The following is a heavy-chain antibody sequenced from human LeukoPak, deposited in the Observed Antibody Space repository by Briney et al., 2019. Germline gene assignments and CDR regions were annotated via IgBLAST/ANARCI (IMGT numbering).Heavy chain of an antibody. Sequence: SETLSLTCAVSGYSISSGYYWGWIRQPPGKGLEWIGSIYHSGSTYYNPSLKSRVTISVDTSKNQFSLKLSSVTAADTAVYYCARLDSGGSWYSVGAFDIWGQGTMVTVSP. CDR1: GYSISSGYY. D-gene: IGHD2-15*01. CDR2: IYHSGST. V-gene: IGHV4-38-2*01. J-gene: IGHJ3*02. CDR3: ARLDSGGSWYSVGAFDI.